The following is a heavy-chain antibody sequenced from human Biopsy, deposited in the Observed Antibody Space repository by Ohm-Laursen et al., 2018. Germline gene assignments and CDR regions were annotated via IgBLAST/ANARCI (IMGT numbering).Heavy chain of an antibody. CDR1: GFTLSDHY. CDR2: SRDKAKNYTA. Sequence: SLRLSCSASGFTLSDHYVGWVRQAPGKGLEWVGRSRDKAKNYTAEYAASVKGRFTISRDESETSLYLQMSGLKTEDTAVYYCALAAAQAVAHFDYWGQGTLVTVSS. CDR3: ALAAAQAVAHFDY. J-gene: IGHJ4*02. D-gene: IGHD4-23*01. V-gene: IGHV3-72*01.